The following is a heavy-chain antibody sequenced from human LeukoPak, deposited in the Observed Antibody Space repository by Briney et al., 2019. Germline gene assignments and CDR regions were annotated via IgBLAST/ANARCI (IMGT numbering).Heavy chain of an antibody. Sequence: GGSLRLSCAASGFTFSSYSTNWVRQAPGKGLEWVSSISSSSSYIYYADSVKGRFTISRDNAKNSLYLQMNSLRAEDTAVYYCASRSAYTYGKTGYFDYWGQGTLVTVSS. CDR1: GFTFSSYS. CDR3: ASRSAYTYGKTGYFDY. CDR2: ISSSSSYI. J-gene: IGHJ4*02. V-gene: IGHV3-21*04. D-gene: IGHD5-18*01.